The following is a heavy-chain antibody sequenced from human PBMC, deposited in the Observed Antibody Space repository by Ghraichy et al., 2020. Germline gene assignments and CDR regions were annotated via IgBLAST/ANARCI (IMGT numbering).Heavy chain of an antibody. V-gene: IGHV3-13*01. Sequence: GGSLRLSCAASGFTFSSYDMHWVRQATGKGLEWVSAIGTAGDTYYPGSVKGRFTISRENAKNSLYLQMNSLRAGDTAVYYCARGYYYDSSGYSYYFDYWGQGTLVTVSS. CDR1: GFTFSSYD. CDR3: ARGYYYDSSGYSYYFDY. CDR2: IGTAGDT. J-gene: IGHJ4*02. D-gene: IGHD3-22*01.